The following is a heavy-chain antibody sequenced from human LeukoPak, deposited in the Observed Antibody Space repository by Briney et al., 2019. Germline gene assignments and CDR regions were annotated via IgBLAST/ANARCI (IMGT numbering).Heavy chain of an antibody. J-gene: IGHJ6*03. CDR2: IYTSGST. CDR1: GGSISSGSYY. V-gene: IGHV4-61*02. CDR3: ARHRIAARHYYYYYMDV. D-gene: IGHD6-6*01. Sequence: PSQTLSLTCTVSGGSISSGSYYWSWIRQPAGKGLEWIGRIYTSGSTNYNPSLKSRVTISVDTSKNQFSLKLSSVTAADTAVYYCARHRIAARHYYYYYMDVWGKGTTVTVSS.